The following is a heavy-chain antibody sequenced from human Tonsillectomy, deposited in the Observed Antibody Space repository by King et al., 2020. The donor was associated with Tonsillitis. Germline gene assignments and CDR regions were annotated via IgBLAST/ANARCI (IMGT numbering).Heavy chain of an antibody. CDR3: ARDSTEDAFDI. V-gene: IGHV3-33*05. J-gene: IGHJ3*02. CDR1: GFTFSSYD. CDR2: ISYDGSKK. Sequence: VQLVESGGGVVQPGRSLRLSCAASGFTFSSYDMHWVRQAPGKGLEWVAVISYDGSKKYYADSVKGRFTISRDNSKNTLYLQMNSLRAEDTAVYYCARDSTEDAFDIWGQGTMVTVSS.